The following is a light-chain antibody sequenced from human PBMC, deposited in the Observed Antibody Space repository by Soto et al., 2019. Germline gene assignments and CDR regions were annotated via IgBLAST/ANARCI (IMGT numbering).Light chain of an antibody. CDR3: SSYTSSSTPV. CDR2: EVS. CDR1: SSDVGGYNY. J-gene: IGLJ2*01. Sequence: QAVLTQPASVSRSPGQSITISCTGTSSDVGGYNYVSWYQQHPGKAPKLMIYEVSNRPSGVSNRFSGSKSGNTASLTISGLQAEDEADYYCSSYTSSSTPVFGGGTKVTVL. V-gene: IGLV2-14*01.